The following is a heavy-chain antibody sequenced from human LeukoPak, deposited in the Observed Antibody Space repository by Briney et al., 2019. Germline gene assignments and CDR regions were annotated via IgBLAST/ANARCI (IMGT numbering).Heavy chain of an antibody. D-gene: IGHD6-19*01. CDR1: GFTFSSYA. Sequence: GGSLRLSCAASGFTFSSYAMSWVRQAPGKGLEWVSAISGSGGSTYYADSVKGRFTISRDNSKNTLYLQMNSLRAEDTAVYYCAKGVGTYSSGPGGYFDYWGQGTLVTVSS. J-gene: IGHJ4*02. CDR2: ISGSGGST. CDR3: AKGVGTYSSGPGGYFDY. V-gene: IGHV3-23*01.